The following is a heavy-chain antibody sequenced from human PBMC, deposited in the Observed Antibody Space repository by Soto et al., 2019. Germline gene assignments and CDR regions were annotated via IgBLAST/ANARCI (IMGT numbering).Heavy chain of an antibody. Sequence: GASVKVSCKASGYTFTSCGISWVRQAPGQGLEWMGWISAYNGNTNYAQKLQGRVTMTTDTSTSTAYMELRSLRSDDTAVYYCARGNRYCSGGSCYLRQFDYWGQGTLVTVSS. V-gene: IGHV1-18*01. CDR2: ISAYNGNT. J-gene: IGHJ4*02. CDR3: ARGNRYCSGGSCYLRQFDY. D-gene: IGHD2-15*01. CDR1: GYTFTSCG.